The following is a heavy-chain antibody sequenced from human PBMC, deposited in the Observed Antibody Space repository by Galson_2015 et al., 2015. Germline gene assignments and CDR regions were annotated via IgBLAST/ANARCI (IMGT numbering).Heavy chain of an antibody. CDR3: ARDAHEQWWGVSCMDV. CDR1: GFTFSSYW. Sequence: SLRLSCAASGFTFSSYWMHWVRQAPGKGLVWVSRINSDGSSTSYADSVKGRFTISRDNAKNTLYLQMNSLRAEDTAVYYCARDAHEQWWGVSCMDVWGKGTTVTVSS. J-gene: IGHJ6*03. V-gene: IGHV3-74*01. CDR2: INSDGSST. D-gene: IGHD2-15*01.